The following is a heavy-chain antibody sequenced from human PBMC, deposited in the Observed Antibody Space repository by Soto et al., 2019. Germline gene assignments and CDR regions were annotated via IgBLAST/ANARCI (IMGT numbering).Heavy chain of an antibody. Sequence: QVTLKESGPVLVQPTETLTLTCTVSGFSLSSARMSVSWIRQPPGKALEWLAHIFSSDAKSYSASLKSRLTISKDTSKSQVVLTMTNMNPVDTATYYCTRIRGWGWLGPNDYWGQGTLVTVSS. CDR1: GFSLSSARMS. CDR2: IFSSDAK. CDR3: TRIRGWGWLGPNDY. D-gene: IGHD3-10*01. J-gene: IGHJ4*02. V-gene: IGHV2-26*01.